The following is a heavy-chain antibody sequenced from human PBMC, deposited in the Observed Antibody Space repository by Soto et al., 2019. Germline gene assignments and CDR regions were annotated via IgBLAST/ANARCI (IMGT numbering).Heavy chain of an antibody. V-gene: IGHV1-69*13. CDR1: GGTFSSYA. CDR3: ARDRSSSGWFDP. D-gene: IGHD6-13*01. CDR2: IIPIFGTA. Sequence: SVKVSCKASGGTFSSYAISWVRQAPGQGLEWMGGIIPIFGTANYAQRFQGRVTITADESTSTAYMELSSLRSEDTAVYYCARDRSSSGWFDPWGQGTLVTVSS. J-gene: IGHJ5*02.